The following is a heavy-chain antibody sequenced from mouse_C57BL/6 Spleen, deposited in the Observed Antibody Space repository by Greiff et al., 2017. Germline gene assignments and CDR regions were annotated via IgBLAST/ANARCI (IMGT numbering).Heavy chain of an antibody. D-gene: IGHD1-1*01. Sequence: VQLQQSGPELVKPGASVKISCKASGYSFTSYYIHWVKQRPGQGLEWIGCIYPGSGNTKYNEKFKGKATLTADTSSSTAYMQLISLTSEDSAVYYCARCYYGSNGYWGQGTTLTVSS. V-gene: IGHV1-66*01. CDR1: GYSFTSYY. CDR2: IYPGSGNT. CDR3: ARCYYGSNGY. J-gene: IGHJ2*01.